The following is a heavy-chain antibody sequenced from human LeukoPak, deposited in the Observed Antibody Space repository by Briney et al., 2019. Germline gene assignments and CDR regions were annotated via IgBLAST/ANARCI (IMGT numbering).Heavy chain of an antibody. D-gene: IGHD3-10*01. CDR1: GYTFTSYD. Sequence: GASVKVSCKASGYTFTSYDTNWVRQATGQGLEWMGWMNPNSGNTGYAQKFQGRVTITRNTSISTAYMELSSLRSEDTAVYCARVTGSGTYAFDIWGQGTMVTVSS. CDR2: MNPNSGNT. V-gene: IGHV1-8*03. J-gene: IGHJ3*02. CDR3: ARVTGSGTYAFDI.